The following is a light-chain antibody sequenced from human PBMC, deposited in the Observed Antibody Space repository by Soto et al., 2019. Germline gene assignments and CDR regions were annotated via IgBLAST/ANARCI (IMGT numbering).Light chain of an antibody. Sequence: DIQMTQSPSSLSASVGDRVTITCRASQSISSYLNWYQQKPGKAPKLLIYAASSLQSGVPSRFSGSGSGTDFTLPISSLQPEDVATYYCQQTYSTPRTFGQGTKVEL. CDR2: AAS. CDR1: QSISSY. V-gene: IGKV1-39*01. CDR3: QQTYSTPRT. J-gene: IGKJ1*01.